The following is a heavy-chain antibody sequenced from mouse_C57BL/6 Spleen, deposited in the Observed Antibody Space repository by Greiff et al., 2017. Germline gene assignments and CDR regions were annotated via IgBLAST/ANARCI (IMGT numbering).Heavy chain of an antibody. CDR3: APYYGSSYPYFDY. CDR2: IDPEDGET. D-gene: IGHD1-1*01. J-gene: IGHJ2*01. V-gene: IGHV14-2*01. Sequence: VQLKESGAELVKPGASVKLSCTASGFNIKDYYMHWVKQRTEQGLEWIGRIDPEDGETKYAPKFQGKATITADTSSNTAYLQLSSLTSEDTAVYYCAPYYGSSYPYFDYWGQGTTLTVSS. CDR1: GFNIKDYY.